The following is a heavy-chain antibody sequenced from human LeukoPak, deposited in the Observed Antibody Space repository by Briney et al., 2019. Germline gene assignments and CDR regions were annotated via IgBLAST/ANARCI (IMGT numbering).Heavy chain of an antibody. J-gene: IGHJ4*02. CDR2: ISGSSETI. V-gene: IGHV3-48*02. CDR1: GFPFRTYS. Sequence: GGSLRLSCAASGFPFRTYSMNWVRQAPGKGLEWVSYISGSSETIYYADSVKGRFTISRDNAKSSLYLQMNSLRDEDTAVYYCARTPPTAGLTTIGVGSDYWGQGTLVTVSS. CDR3: ARTPPTAGLTTIGVGSDY. D-gene: IGHD4-11*01.